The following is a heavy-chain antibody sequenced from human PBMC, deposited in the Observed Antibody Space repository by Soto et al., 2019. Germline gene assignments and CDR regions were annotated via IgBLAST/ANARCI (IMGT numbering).Heavy chain of an antibody. CDR1: CGSISSYY. D-gene: IGHD6-6*01. J-gene: IGHJ6*02. CDR2: IYYSGST. CDR3: ARVEQLVDYGMDV. V-gene: IGHV4-59*01. Sequence: KTSETLSLTCTVSCGSISSYYWSWIRQPPGKGLEWIGYIYYSGSTNYNPSLKSRVTISVDTSKNQFSLKLSSVTAADTAVYYCARVEQLVDYGMDVWGQGTTVTVSS.